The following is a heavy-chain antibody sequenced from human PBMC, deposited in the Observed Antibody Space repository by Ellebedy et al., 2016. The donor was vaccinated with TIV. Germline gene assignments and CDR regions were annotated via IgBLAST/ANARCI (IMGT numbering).Heavy chain of an antibody. D-gene: IGHD6-25*01. J-gene: IGHJ6*02. CDR1: GYTFTANY. Sequence: ASVKVSCKTSGYTFTANYVHWVRQAPGQGLEWMGWINPDSGVTNFAQKFQGRVTMTRDTSVSTAYMELSRLESDDTAVYYCARVRRGSSGLDVWGQGTTVTVS. V-gene: IGHV1-2*02. CDR2: INPDSGVT. CDR3: ARVRRGSSGLDV.